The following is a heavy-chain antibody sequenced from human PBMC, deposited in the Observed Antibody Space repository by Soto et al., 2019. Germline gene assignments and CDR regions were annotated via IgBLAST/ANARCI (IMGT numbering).Heavy chain of an antibody. D-gene: IGHD2-2*01. CDR3: ATNIVVVGGMDV. J-gene: IGHJ6*02. Sequence: SVKGACKGSGYTLSELSVDWGRKAPGKGLEWMGGFDPEDGETIYAQKFQGRVTMTEDTSTDTAYMELSSLRSEDTAVYYCATNIVVVGGMDVWGQGTTVTVS. CDR1: GYTLSELS. CDR2: FDPEDGET. V-gene: IGHV1-24*01.